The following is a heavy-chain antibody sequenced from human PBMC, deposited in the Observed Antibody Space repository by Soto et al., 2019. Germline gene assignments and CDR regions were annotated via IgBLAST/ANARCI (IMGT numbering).Heavy chain of an antibody. CDR1: GDTFTSYG. V-gene: IGHV1-18*01. Sequence: GASVKVSCKASGDTFTSYGISWVRQAPGQGLEWMGWISAYNGNTNYAQKLQGRVTMTTDTSTSTAYMELRSLRSDDTAVYYCARVPLYSSGWDYMYYFDYWGQGTLVTVSS. CDR3: ARVPLYSSGWDYMYYFDY. J-gene: IGHJ4*02. CDR2: ISAYNGNT. D-gene: IGHD6-19*01.